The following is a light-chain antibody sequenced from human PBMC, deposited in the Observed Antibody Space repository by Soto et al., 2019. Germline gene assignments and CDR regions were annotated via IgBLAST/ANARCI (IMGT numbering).Light chain of an antibody. CDR2: GAY. CDR3: QQLNDSPPIT. J-gene: IGKJ5*01. Sequence: DIQLTQSPIFLSASVGDRVIITCRASQDISNYLAWYQQTPGKAPKLLIYGAYTLQSGVPSRFSGSGSGTDFSLTISSLQPEDFATYYCQQLNDSPPITFGQGTRLEIK. CDR1: QDISNY. V-gene: IGKV1-9*01.